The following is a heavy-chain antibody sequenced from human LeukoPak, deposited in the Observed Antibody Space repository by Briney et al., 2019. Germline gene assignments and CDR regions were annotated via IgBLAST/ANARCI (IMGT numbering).Heavy chain of an antibody. CDR3: ARERSSGLVGAYYYYGMDV. J-gene: IGHJ6*02. D-gene: IGHD6-19*01. CDR2: IIPIFGTA. CDR1: GGTFSSYA. V-gene: IGHV1-69*13. Sequence: SVKVSCKASGGTFSSYAISWVRQAPGQGLEWMGGIIPIFGTANYAQKFQGRVTITADESTSTAYMELSSLRSEDTAVYYCARERSSGLVGAYYYYGMDVWGQGTTVTVSS.